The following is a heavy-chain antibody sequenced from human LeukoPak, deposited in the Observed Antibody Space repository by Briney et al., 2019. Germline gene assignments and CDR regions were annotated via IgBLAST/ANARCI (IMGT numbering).Heavy chain of an antibody. CDR1: GGTFSSYA. D-gene: IGHD6-19*01. V-gene: IGHV1-46*01. J-gene: IGHJ5*02. Sequence: ASVKVSCKASGGTFSSYAISWVRQAPGQGLEWMGIINPSGGSTSYAQKFQGRVTMTRDTSTSTAYMELRSLRSDDTAVYYCARGLYSSGREVDPWGQGTLVTVSS. CDR2: INPSGGST. CDR3: ARGLYSSGREVDP.